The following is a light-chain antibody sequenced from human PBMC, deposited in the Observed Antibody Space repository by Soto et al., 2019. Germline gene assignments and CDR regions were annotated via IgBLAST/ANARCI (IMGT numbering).Light chain of an antibody. CDR1: QSVYVN. J-gene: IGKJ5*01. CDR2: GAS. CDR3: QQYNNWPPIT. Sequence: EIVLTQSPGTLSLSPGEGATLSCRASQSVYVNLAWYQQKPGQSPRLLIYGASTRATDIPDRFSGSGSDTDFALTISRLEPEDFAVYYCQQYNNWPPITFGQGTRLEIK. V-gene: IGKV3D-15*01.